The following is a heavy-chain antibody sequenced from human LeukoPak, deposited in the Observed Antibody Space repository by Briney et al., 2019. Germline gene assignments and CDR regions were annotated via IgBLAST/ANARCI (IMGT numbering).Heavy chain of an antibody. V-gene: IGHV3-73*01. CDR1: GFTFSGSA. J-gene: IGHJ3*02. CDR2: IRNIAHSFET. Sequence: PGGSLRLSCAASGFTFSGSAMHWVRQASGEGLEWVGSIRNIAHSFETAYAASAKGRFTISRDHSKSTSYLQMNSLKPEDTAVYCCTRLSDGTIDIWGQGTMVTVSS. CDR3: TRLSDGTIDI.